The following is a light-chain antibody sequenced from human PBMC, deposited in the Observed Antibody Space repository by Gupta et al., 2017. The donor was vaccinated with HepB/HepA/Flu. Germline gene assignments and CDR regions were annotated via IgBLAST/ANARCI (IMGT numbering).Light chain of an antibody. CDR3: LQYYSYPWT. Sequence: LSALIGDRVTITCRASQGIRDDLGWFQQKPAKAPKLLIYAATGLESWVPSRFSGSGYGTDFTLTISSLQPEDFATYYCLQYYSYPWTFGQGTKVDLK. V-gene: IGKV1-6*01. CDR2: AAT. J-gene: IGKJ1*01. CDR1: QGIRDD.